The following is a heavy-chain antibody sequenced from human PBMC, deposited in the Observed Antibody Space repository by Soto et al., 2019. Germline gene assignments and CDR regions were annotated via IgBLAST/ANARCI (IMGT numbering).Heavy chain of an antibody. CDR1: GFTFSSYW. CDR2: IKQDGSEK. Sequence: EVQLVESGGGLVQPGGSLRLSCAASGFTFSSYWMSWVRQAPGEGLEWVANIKQDGSEKYYEDSVQGRFTISRDNAKNSLSLQMHSLRAEDTAVYYCARDLGIGAAGRGYYYYYGMDVWGQGTTVTVSS. D-gene: IGHD6-13*01. CDR3: ARDLGIGAAGRGYYYYYGMDV. V-gene: IGHV3-7*03. J-gene: IGHJ6*02.